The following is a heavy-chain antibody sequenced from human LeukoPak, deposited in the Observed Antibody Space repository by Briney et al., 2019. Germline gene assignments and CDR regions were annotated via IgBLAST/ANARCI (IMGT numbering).Heavy chain of an antibody. Sequence: SETLSLTCTVPGGPISSYYWSWIRKPPGKGLEWIGYNYYRGSTNYNHSLKSRVTLSVDTSKNHFSLKLISVTAADAAVYYCSIELHYCSGGSCSPDWWDPWGQGTLVTVSS. CDR3: SIELHYCSGGSCSPDWWDP. CDR2: NYYRGST. V-gene: IGHV4-59*01. D-gene: IGHD2-15*01. CDR1: GGPISSYY. J-gene: IGHJ5*02.